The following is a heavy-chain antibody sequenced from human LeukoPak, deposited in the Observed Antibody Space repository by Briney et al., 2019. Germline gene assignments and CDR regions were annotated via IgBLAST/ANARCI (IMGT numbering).Heavy chain of an antibody. D-gene: IGHD2-2*01. CDR1: GFTFSSYA. CDR2: ISGSGGST. V-gene: IGHV3-23*01. Sequence: PGGSLRLSCAASGFTFSSYAMSWVRQAPGKGLEWVSAISGSGGSTYYADSVKGRFTISRDNSKSTLYLQMNSLRAEDTAVYYCANPFSTPRSNYYIDVWGKRTTVTVSS. J-gene: IGHJ6*03. CDR3: ANPFSTPRSNYYIDV.